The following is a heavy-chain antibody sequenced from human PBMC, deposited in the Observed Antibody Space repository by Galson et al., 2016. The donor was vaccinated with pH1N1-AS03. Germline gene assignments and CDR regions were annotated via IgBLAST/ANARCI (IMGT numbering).Heavy chain of an antibody. CDR1: GYSIRSDYY. D-gene: IGHD2-21*01. J-gene: IGHJ4*02. Sequence: TLSLTCEVSGYSIRSDYYWGWIRQPPGKGLEWIGSVHHSGATWHNPSLKRRVTISVDTSKNQFSLRVNPETVADTAVYYRTAPGGGSYSYWGQGKLVTVSS. CDR2: VHHSGAT. V-gene: IGHV4-38-2*01. CDR3: TAPGGGSYSY.